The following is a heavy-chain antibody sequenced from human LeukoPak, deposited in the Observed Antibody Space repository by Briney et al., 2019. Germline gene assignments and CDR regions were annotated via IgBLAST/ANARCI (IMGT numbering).Heavy chain of an antibody. CDR3: ARDALSGLEQFDY. Sequence: GSSVKVSCKSSGYTFTYRYLHWVRQAPGQALEWMGWITPFNGDTNYAQRFQDRVTITSDRSMSTVYMELSSLRSEDTAVYYCARDALSGLEQFDYWGQGTLVTVSS. CDR1: GYTFTYRY. J-gene: IGHJ4*02. D-gene: IGHD1/OR15-1a*01. CDR2: ITPFNGDT. V-gene: IGHV1-45*02.